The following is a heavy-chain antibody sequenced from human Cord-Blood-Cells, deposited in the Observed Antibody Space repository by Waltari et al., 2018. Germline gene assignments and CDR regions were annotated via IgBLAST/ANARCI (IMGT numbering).Heavy chain of an antibody. J-gene: IGHJ4*02. CDR3: ARGNCSSTSCYSYFDY. CDR2: IDPGDSDT. CDR1: GYSFTSYW. Sequence: EVQLVQSGAEVKKPGESLKISCKGSGYSFTSYWIGWVRQMPGKGLEWMGIIDPGDSDTRYSPSFQGQVTISADKSISTAYLQWSSLKASDTAMYYCARGNCSSTSCYSYFDYWGQGTLVTVSS. V-gene: IGHV5-51*01. D-gene: IGHD2-2*02.